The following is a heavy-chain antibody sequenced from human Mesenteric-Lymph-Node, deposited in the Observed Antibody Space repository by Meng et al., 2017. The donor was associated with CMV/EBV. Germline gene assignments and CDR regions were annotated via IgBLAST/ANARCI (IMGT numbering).Heavy chain of an antibody. Sequence: GSLRLSCSVSGGSITSYYWSWIRQSPGKGLEWIGYIHYSGSTSYNPSLKSRVTISVDTSKNQFSLKLSSVTAADTAVYYCARGRYSSSHFDYWGQGTLVTVSS. CDR2: IHYSGST. CDR3: ARGRYSSSHFDY. J-gene: IGHJ4*02. V-gene: IGHV4-59*12. D-gene: IGHD6-13*01. CDR1: GGSITSYY.